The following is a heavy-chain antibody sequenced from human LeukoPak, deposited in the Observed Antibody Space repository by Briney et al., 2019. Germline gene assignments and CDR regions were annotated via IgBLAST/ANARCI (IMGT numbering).Heavy chain of an antibody. J-gene: IGHJ4*02. CDR1: GFTFSIYA. V-gene: IGHV3-23*01. CDR3: ATGCVGSPNCQTAGYDH. D-gene: IGHD2-2*01. Sequence: GGSLRLSCAASGFTFSIYAMNWVRQAPGKGLEWVSGISDSGRNTYYSDSVKGRFTISRDNSESTVYLQMNSLTAEDTAQYYCATGCVGSPNCQTAGYDHWGQGTLVTVSS. CDR2: ISDSGRNT.